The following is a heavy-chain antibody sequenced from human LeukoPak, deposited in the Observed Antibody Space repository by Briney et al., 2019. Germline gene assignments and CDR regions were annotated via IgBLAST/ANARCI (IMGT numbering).Heavy chain of an antibody. D-gene: IGHD3-10*01. CDR1: GGSISSFY. Sequence: SETLSLTCTVSGGSISSFYWGWIRQPPGKGLEWIGSIYYSGSTYYNPSLKSRVTISKDTSKNQFSLKLSSVTAADTAVYYCARHDHGSGSYYNVNWFDPWGQGTLVTVSS. J-gene: IGHJ5*02. V-gene: IGHV4-39*01. CDR3: ARHDHGSGSYYNVNWFDP. CDR2: IYYSGST.